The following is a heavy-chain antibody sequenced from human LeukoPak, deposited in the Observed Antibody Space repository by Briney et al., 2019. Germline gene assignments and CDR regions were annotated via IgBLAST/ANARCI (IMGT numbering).Heavy chain of an antibody. CDR3: ARGGYYDPKGAFDI. D-gene: IGHD3-22*01. V-gene: IGHV3-53*01. CDR2: IYSGGST. Sequence: GGSLRLSCAASGFTVSSNYMSWVRQAPGKGLEWVSVIYSGGSTYYADSVKGRFTISRDNSKNTLYLQMNSLRAEDTAVYYCARGGYYDPKGAFDIWGQGTMVTVSS. CDR1: GFTVSSNY. J-gene: IGHJ3*02.